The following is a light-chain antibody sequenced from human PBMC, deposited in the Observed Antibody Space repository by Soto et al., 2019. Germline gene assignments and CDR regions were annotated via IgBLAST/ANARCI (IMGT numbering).Light chain of an antibody. CDR1: QSVSSSY. J-gene: IGKJ2*01. V-gene: IGKV3-20*01. CDR2: GSS. CDR3: QQYGSSPLYT. Sequence: EIVLTQSPGTLSLSPGERATLSCRASQSVSSSYLAWYQQKPGQAPRLLIYGSSSRATGITDRFSGSGSGTDLTLTIIRLESEDLAVYYCQQYGSSPLYTVGQGTKLEIK.